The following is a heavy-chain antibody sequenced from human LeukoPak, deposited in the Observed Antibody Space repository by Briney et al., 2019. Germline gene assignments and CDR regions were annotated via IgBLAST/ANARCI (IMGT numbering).Heavy chain of an antibody. Sequence: PGGSLRLSCAASGFTFSSYGMHWVRQAPGKGLEWVAVISYDGSNKYYADSVKGRFTISRDNSKNTLYLQMNSLRAEDTAVYYCARVRITMVRGTKFDAFDIWGQGTMVTVSS. CDR1: GFTFSSYG. CDR3: ARVRITMVRGTKFDAFDI. J-gene: IGHJ3*02. D-gene: IGHD3-10*01. V-gene: IGHV3-30*03. CDR2: ISYDGSNK.